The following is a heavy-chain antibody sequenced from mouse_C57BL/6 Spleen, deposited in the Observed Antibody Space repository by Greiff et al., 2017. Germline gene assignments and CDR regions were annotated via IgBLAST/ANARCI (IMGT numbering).Heavy chain of an antibody. CDR1: GFNIKDYY. Sequence: EVQLQQSGAELVRPGASVKLSCTASGFNIKDYYMHWVKQRPEQGLEWIGRIDPEGGDTEYAPKFQGKATMTADTSSNTAYLQLSSLTSEDTAVYYCTTLPYYYGSSSDFAYWGQGTLVTVSA. D-gene: IGHD1-1*01. CDR2: IDPEGGDT. V-gene: IGHV14-1*01. J-gene: IGHJ3*01. CDR3: TTLPYYYGSSSDFAY.